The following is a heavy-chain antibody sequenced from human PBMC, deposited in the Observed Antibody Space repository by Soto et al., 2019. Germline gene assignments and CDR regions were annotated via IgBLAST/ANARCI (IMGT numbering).Heavy chain of an antibody. Sequence: QVQLQESGPGLVKPSETLSLTCTVSGGSISSYYWSWIRQPPGKGLEWIGYIYYSGSTNYNPSLKCRVTISVDTSKNQFSLKRSSVTAADTAVYYCARRYGYSFDYWGQGTLVTVSS. CDR3: ARRYGYSFDY. CDR1: GGSISSYY. CDR2: IYYSGST. V-gene: IGHV4-59*08. D-gene: IGHD1-1*01. J-gene: IGHJ4*02.